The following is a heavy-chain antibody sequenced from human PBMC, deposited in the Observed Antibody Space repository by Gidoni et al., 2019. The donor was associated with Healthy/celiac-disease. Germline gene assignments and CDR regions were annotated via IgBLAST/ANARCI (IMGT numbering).Heavy chain of an antibody. CDR1: GGSISSSSYY. V-gene: IGHV4-39*01. CDR2: IYYSGST. J-gene: IGHJ3*02. CDR3: ASADAFDI. Sequence: QLQLQESGPGLVKPSETLSLTCTVPGGSISSSSYYRGWIRQPPGKGLEWIGSIYYSGSTYYNPSLKRRVTISVDTSKNQFSLKLSSVTAADTAVYYCASADAFDIWGQGTMVTVSS.